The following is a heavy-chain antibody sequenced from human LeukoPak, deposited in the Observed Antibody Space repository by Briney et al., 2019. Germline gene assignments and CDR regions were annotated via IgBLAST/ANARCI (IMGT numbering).Heavy chain of an antibody. V-gene: IGHV3-23*01. J-gene: IGHJ5*02. Sequence: GVSLRLSCAASGFTFSSYGMSWVRQAPGKGPEWVSAISGSGGSTYYADSVKGRFTISRDNSKNTLYLQMNSLRAEDTAVYYCAKDQVDTAMVIWFDPWGQGTLVTVSS. CDR1: GFTFSSYG. CDR3: AKDQVDTAMVIWFDP. D-gene: IGHD5-18*01. CDR2: ISGSGGST.